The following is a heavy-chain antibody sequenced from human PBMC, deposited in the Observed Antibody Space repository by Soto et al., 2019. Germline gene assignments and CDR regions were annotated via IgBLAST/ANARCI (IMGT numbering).Heavy chain of an antibody. CDR3: ARDGFYGDKVPVFDY. D-gene: IGHD4-17*01. V-gene: IGHV4-30-4*01. CDR1: GGSISIGDYY. CDR2: IYYSGST. Sequence: NPXETLSLTCAAYGGSISIGDYYWSWIRQPPGKGLEWIGYIYYSGSTYYNPSLKSRVTISVDTSKNQFSLKLSSVTAADTAVYYCARDGFYGDKVPVFDYWGQGTLVTVSS. J-gene: IGHJ4*02.